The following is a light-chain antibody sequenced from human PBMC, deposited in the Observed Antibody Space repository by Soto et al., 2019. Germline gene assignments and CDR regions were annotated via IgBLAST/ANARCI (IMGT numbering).Light chain of an antibody. J-gene: IGKJ2*01. CDR2: GAS. CDR3: QQYDNLPGYT. V-gene: IGKV1-33*01. CDR1: QDISNY. Sequence: DIQMTQSPSSLSASVGDRVTITCQASQDISNYLNWYQQKPGKAPKLLIYGASNLETGVPSRFSGSGSGTDFTFTISSLQPEDIATYYCQQYDNLPGYTFGQGTKVDIK.